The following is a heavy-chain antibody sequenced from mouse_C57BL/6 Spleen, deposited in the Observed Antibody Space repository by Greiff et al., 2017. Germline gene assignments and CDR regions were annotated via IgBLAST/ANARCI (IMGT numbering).Heavy chain of an antibody. CDR2: IDPSDSYT. CDR1: GYTFTSYW. D-gene: IGHD1-1*01. J-gene: IGHJ1*03. CDR3: ARDYGRSYWYCDV. Sequence: VPLQQPGAELVRPGTSVKLSCKASGYTFTSYWMHWVKQRPGQGLEWIGVIDPSDSYTNYNQKFKGKATLTVDTSSSTAYMQLSSLTSEDSAVYYCARDYGRSYWYCDVWGTGTTVTVSS. V-gene: IGHV1-59*01.